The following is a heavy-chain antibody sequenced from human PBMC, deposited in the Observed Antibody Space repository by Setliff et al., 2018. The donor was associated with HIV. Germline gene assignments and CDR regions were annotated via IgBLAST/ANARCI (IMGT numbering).Heavy chain of an antibody. J-gene: IGHJ4*01. V-gene: IGHV1-46*01. CDR2: INTSGGSA. CDR1: GYTFTTYP. Sequence: GASVKVSCKASGYTFTTYPMHWVRQAPGQGLEWMGVINTSGGSAGYAEKFRGRVTMTRDTSTNTVYMDLRNLRSEDTAVYYCARNQGDSSGWYAGGYWGHGTLVTVSS. CDR3: ARNQGDSSGWYAGGY. D-gene: IGHD6-19*01.